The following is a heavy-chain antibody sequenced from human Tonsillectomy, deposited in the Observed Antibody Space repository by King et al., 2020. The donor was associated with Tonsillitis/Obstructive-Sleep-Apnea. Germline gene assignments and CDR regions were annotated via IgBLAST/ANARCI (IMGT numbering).Heavy chain of an antibody. CDR2: IYWDDDK. D-gene: IGHD3-3*01. CDR1: GFSLSTSGVG. Sequence: FTLKESGPTLVKPTQTLTLTCTFSGFSLSTSGVGVGWIRQPPGKALEWLALIYWDDDKRYSPSLKSSLTITKDTSKNQVVLTMTNMDPVDTATHYCAHSDYDFWSGSPGAFDIWRQGTILTVSS. CDR3: AHSDYDFWSGSPGAFDI. J-gene: IGHJ3*02. V-gene: IGHV2-5*02.